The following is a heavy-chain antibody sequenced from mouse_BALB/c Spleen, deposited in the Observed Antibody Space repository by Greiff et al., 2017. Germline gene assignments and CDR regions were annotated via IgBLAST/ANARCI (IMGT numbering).Heavy chain of an antibody. D-gene: IGHD1-1*01. V-gene: IGHV2-6-7*01. CDR2: IWGDGST. CDR3: AREDYGSSLYWYFDV. J-gene: IGHJ1*01. Sequence: VHLVESGPGLVAPSQSLSITCTVSGFSLTGYGVNWVRQPPGKGLEWLGMIWGDGSTDYNSALKSRLSISKDNSKSQVFLKMNSLQTDDTARYYCAREDYGSSLYWYFDVWGAGTTVTVSS. CDR1: GFSLTGYG.